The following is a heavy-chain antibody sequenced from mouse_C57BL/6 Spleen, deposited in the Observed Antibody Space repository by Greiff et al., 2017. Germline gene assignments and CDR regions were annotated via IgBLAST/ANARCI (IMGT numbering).Heavy chain of an antibody. CDR1: GYTFTSYW. Sequence: QVQLQQPGAELVMPGASVKLSCKASGYTFTSYWMHWVKQRPGQGLEWIGEIDPSDSYTNYNQKFKGESTLTVDKSSSTAYMQLSSLTSEDSAVYYCARSGLVDYWGQGTTLTVSS. V-gene: IGHV1-69*01. CDR2: IDPSDSYT. D-gene: IGHD2-13*01. J-gene: IGHJ2*01. CDR3: ARSGLVDY.